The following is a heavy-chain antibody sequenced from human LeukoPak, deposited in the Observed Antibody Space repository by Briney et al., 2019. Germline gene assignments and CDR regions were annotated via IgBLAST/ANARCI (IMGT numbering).Heavy chain of an antibody. CDR2: IYSGGST. CDR1: GFTVSSNY. Sequence: GGSLRLSCAASGFTVSSNYMSWARQAPGKGLEWVSVIYSGGSTYYADSVKGRFTISRDNSKNTLYLQMNSLRAEDTAVYYCAREKSYYMDVWGKGTTVTVSS. CDR3: AREKSYYMDV. J-gene: IGHJ6*03. V-gene: IGHV3-53*01.